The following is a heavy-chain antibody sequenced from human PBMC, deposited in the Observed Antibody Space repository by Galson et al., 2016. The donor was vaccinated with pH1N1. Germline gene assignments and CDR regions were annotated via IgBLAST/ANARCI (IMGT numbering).Heavy chain of an antibody. CDR2: IYPADSDT. CDR3: ARQVGHVRAGSYALDF. Sequence: QSGAEVKKPGDSLKIPCKASGSSFTNYWIGWVRQMPGKGLEWMGIIYPADSDTRYSPSFQGQVAISAVSSISTTYLRWSSLKASDTAMYYCARQVGHVRAGSYALDFWGQGTMVTVSS. V-gene: IGHV5-51*01. CDR1: GSSFTNYW. D-gene: IGHD1-26*01. J-gene: IGHJ3*01.